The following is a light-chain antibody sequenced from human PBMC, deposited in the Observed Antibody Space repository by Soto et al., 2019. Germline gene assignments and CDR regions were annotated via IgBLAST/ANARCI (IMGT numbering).Light chain of an antibody. CDR1: QSLSSY. CDR2: DAS. CDR3: QQRAGWPPT. J-gene: IGKJ4*01. Sequence: EIVLTQSPATVSLSPGERATLSCWASQSLSSYLAWYQQKPGQAPRLLIYDASNRANGIPARFTGSGSGTDFPLTISSLEPEDFAVYFCQQRAGWPPTFGGGTKVEIK. V-gene: IGKV3-11*01.